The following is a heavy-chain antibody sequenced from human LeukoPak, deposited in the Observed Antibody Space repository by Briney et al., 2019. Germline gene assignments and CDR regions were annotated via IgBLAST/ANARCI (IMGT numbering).Heavy chain of an antibody. Sequence: ASVKVSCKASGYTFTSYYMHWVRQAPGQGLEWMGIINPSGGSTSCAQKFQGRVTMTRDTSTSTVYMELSSLRSEDTAVYYCARDYYGSGSYGDDAFDIWGQGTMVTVSS. CDR2: INPSGGST. V-gene: IGHV1-46*01. CDR3: ARDYYGSGSYGDDAFDI. D-gene: IGHD3-10*01. J-gene: IGHJ3*02. CDR1: GYTFTSYY.